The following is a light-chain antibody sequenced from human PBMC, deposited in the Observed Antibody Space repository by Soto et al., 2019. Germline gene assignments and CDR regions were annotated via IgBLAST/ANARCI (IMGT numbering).Light chain of an antibody. CDR1: QSISSY. Sequence: LTQSPDTQSFPPAERARLSCRASQSISSYLAWYQQKPGQAPRLLIYDASSRATGIPARFSGSGSGTDFTLTISSLVPEDLPVYYCQQLTDWPPQWTFGQGTKVDIK. CDR2: DAS. CDR3: QQLTDWPPQWT. J-gene: IGKJ1*01. V-gene: IGKV3-11*01.